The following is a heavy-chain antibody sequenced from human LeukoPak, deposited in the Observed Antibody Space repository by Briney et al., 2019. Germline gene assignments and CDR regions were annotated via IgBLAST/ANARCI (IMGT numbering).Heavy chain of an antibody. J-gene: IGHJ3*02. CDR2: IYYSGST. Sequence: SETLSLTCTVSGDSISSGNYYWSWIRQPPGKGLEWIGYIYYSGSTNYNPSLKSRVTISVDTSKNQFSLKLSSVTAADTAVYYCARERDGYNYRDAFDIWGQGTMVTVPS. CDR1: GDSISSGNYY. CDR3: ARERDGYNYRDAFDI. V-gene: IGHV4-61*01. D-gene: IGHD5-24*01.